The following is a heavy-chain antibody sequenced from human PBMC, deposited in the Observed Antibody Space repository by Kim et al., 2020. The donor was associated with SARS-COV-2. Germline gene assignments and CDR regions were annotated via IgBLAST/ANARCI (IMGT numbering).Heavy chain of an antibody. D-gene: IGHD3-9*01. CDR2: IYYSGST. CDR3: ARDDDILTGAPVY. V-gene: IGHV4-61*01. J-gene: IGHJ4*02. CDR1: GGSVSSGSYY. Sequence: SETLSLTCTVSGGSVSSGSYYCSWIRQPPGKGLEWIGYIYYSGSTNYNPSLKSRVTISVDTSKNQFSLKLSSVTAADTAVYYCARDDDILTGAPVYWGQGTLVTVSS.